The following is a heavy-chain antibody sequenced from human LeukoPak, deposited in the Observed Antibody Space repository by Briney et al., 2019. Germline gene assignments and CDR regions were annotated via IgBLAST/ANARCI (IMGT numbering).Heavy chain of an antibody. CDR1: GFTFSSYW. V-gene: IGHV3-7*03. CDR3: ARALGVTPPYYFSYGMDV. CDR2: IKQDGIEK. D-gene: IGHD2-21*02. Sequence: PGGSLRLSCAASGFTFSSYWMTWVRQAPGKGLEWVANIKQDGIEKYYVDSVKGRFTISRDNAENPMYLQMNSLRAEDTAVYFCARALGVTPPYYFSYGMDVWGKGATVTVSS. J-gene: IGHJ6*04.